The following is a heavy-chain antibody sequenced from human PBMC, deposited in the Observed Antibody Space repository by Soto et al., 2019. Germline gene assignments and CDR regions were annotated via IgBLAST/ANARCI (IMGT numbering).Heavy chain of an antibody. Sequence: YLRLSCAASGFTFSDYWMSWVRQAPGKGLEWVANIKQDESEKYYVDSVKGRFTISRDNAKNSLHLQMDSLRVDDTAVYYCAINDFWIDYYYYYDLDVWGQGTTVTVSS. CDR1: GFTFSDYW. D-gene: IGHD3-3*01. J-gene: IGHJ6*02. CDR2: IKQDESEK. V-gene: IGHV3-7*01. CDR3: AINDFWIDYYYYYDLDV.